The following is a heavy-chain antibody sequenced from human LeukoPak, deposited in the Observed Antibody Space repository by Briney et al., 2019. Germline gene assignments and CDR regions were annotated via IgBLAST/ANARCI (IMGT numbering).Heavy chain of an antibody. V-gene: IGHV3-30*02. Sequence: VQPGGSLRLSCAASGFPLSSYAMSWVRQAPGKGLEWVAFIQYDGANTYYADSVKGRFTISRVNSRNTLFLQMNSLGAEDTAIYYCSIFEIFSSVVVINNWGQGTLVTVSS. CDR3: SIFEIFSSVVVINN. D-gene: IGHD2-2*01. J-gene: IGHJ4*02. CDR1: GFPLSSYA. CDR2: IQYDGANT.